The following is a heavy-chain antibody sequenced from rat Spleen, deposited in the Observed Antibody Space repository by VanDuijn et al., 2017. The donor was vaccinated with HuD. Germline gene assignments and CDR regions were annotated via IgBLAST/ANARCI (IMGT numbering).Heavy chain of an antibody. V-gene: IGHV5-25*01. CDR2: ISTGDDDT. CDR3: ARLGGLRNWFAY. D-gene: IGHD4-3*01. Sequence: EVQLVESGGGLVQPGRSMKLSCAASGFTFSSYYMAWVRQAPTKGLEWVASISTGDDDTYYRDSVKGRFIISRDDEESTLYLQMDSLRSEDTATYFCARLGGLRNWFAYWGQGTLVTVSS. J-gene: IGHJ3*01. CDR1: GFTFSSYY.